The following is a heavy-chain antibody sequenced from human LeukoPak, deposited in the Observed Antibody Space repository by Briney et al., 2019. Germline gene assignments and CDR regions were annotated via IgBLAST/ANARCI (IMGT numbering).Heavy chain of an antibody. CDR3: VGDRPSNYYDSSVDAFDI. D-gene: IGHD3-22*01. V-gene: IGHV3-30*03. Sequence: GGSLRLSCAASGFTFSSYGMHWVRQAPGKGLEWVAVISYDGSNKYFADSVKGRFTISRDNAKKMLYLQMNSLRAEDTAVYYCVGDRPSNYYDSSVDAFDIWGRGTMVTVSS. CDR1: GFTFSSYG. J-gene: IGHJ3*02. CDR2: ISYDGSNK.